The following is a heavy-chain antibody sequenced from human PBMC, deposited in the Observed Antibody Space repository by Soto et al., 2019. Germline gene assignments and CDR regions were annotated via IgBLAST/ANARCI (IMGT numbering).Heavy chain of an antibody. CDR3: ARRLDDTPETFFNWFDP. Sequence: QVQLQESGPGLVKPSQTLSLTCTVSGGSINTGGYYWRWIRHLPGEGLEWIGHIFYTGTAYYNPSLRSRVTVSIDTSANQFSLHMYSVTAADTAMYYCARRLDDTPETFFNWFDPWGQGILVTVSS. CDR2: IFYTGTA. CDR1: GGSINTGGYY. J-gene: IGHJ5*02. D-gene: IGHD2-15*01. V-gene: IGHV4-31*03.